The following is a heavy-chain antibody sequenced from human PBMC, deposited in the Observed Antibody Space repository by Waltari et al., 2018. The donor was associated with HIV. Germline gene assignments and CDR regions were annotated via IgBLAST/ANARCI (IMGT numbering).Heavy chain of an antibody. V-gene: IGHV4-39*07. CDR2: IYYSGST. Sequence: QLQLQESGPGLVKPSETLSLTCTVSGGSISSSSYYWGWIRQPPGKGLEWIGSIYYSGSTYYNPSLKSRVTISVDTSKNQFSLKLSSVTAADTAVYYCARDPISAMVTFDYWGQGTLVTVSS. D-gene: IGHD5-18*01. CDR1: GGSISSSSYY. CDR3: ARDPISAMVTFDY. J-gene: IGHJ4*02.